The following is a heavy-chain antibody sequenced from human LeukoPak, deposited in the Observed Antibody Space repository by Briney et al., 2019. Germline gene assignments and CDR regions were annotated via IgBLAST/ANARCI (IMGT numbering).Heavy chain of an antibody. CDR2: ISAYNGNT. CDR3: ARDWAIVVVPSY. Sequence: ASVKVSCKASGYTFTSYGISWVRQAPGQGLEWMGWISAYNGNTNYAQKLQGRVTMTKDTSTSTAYMELRSLRSDDTAVYYCARDWAIVVVPSYWGQGTLVTVSS. D-gene: IGHD3-22*01. V-gene: IGHV1-18*01. J-gene: IGHJ4*02. CDR1: GYTFTSYG.